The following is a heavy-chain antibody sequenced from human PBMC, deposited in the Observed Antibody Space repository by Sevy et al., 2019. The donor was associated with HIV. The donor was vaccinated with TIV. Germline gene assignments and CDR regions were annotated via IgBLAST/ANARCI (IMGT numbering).Heavy chain of an antibody. CDR3: ARDFYEFGDPRGLDY. J-gene: IGHJ4*02. V-gene: IGHV3-30-3*01. D-gene: IGHD4-17*01. Sequence: GGSLRLSCTASGFILGYYAMHWVRQAPGKGLEWVAVSSYDGGNIYYADSVQGRFTVSRDNSKNTLYLQMNSLRPEDTAMYYCARDFYEFGDPRGLDYWGQGLLVTVSS. CDR2: SSYDGGNI. CDR1: GFILGYYA.